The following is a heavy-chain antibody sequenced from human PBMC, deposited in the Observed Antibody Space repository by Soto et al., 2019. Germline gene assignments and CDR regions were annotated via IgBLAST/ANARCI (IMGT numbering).Heavy chain of an antibody. CDR1: GYTFSDYY. CDR3: ARGLTVSGSYSGY. Sequence: ASVKVSCKASGYTFSDYYIHWVRQAPGQGLEWMGWINPNSDNTGYAQKFQGRVTMTRNTSISTAYMELSSLRSEDTAVYYCARGLTVSGSYSGYWGQGTLVTVSS. D-gene: IGHD1-26*01. CDR2: INPNSDNT. J-gene: IGHJ4*02. V-gene: IGHV1-8*02.